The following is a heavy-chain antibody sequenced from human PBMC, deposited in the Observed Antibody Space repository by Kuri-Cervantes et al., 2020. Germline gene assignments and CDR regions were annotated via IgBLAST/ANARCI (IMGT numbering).Heavy chain of an antibody. V-gene: IGHV1-69*04. J-gene: IGHJ6*02. CDR3: ARDDRRDGYVRDV. D-gene: IGHD5-24*01. CDR2: IIPILGIA. CDR1: GYTFTSYG. Sequence: SVKVSCKASGYTFTSYGISWVRQAPGQGLEWMGRIIPILGIANYAQKFQGRVTITADKSTSIAYMELSSLRSEDTAVYYCARDDRRDGYVRDVWGQGTTVTVSS.